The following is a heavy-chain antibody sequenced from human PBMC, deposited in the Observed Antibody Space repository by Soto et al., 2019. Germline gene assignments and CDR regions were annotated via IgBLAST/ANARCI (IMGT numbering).Heavy chain of an antibody. CDR2: IIPILGIA. D-gene: IGHD3-10*01. CDR1: GGTFSSYT. Sequence: ASVKVSCKASGGTFSSYTISWVRQAPGQGLEWMGRIIPILGIANYAQKFQGRVTITADKSTSTAYMELSSLRSEDTAVYYCARWKNYYGSGRGFDPWGQGTLVTVSS. CDR3: ARWKNYYGSGRGFDP. J-gene: IGHJ5*02. V-gene: IGHV1-69*02.